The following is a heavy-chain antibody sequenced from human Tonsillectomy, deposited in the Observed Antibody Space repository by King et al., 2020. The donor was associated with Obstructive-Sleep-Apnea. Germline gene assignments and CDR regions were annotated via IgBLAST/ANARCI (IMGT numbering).Heavy chain of an antibody. CDR1: GGSISSGGYS. Sequence: QLQESGSGLVKPSQTLSLTCAVSGGSISSGGYSWSWIRQPPGKGLEWIGYIYHSGSTYYNPSLKSRVTISVDRSKNQFSLKLSSVTAADTAVYYCARGSLATSYYGMDVWGQGTTVTVSS. D-gene: IGHD1-26*01. J-gene: IGHJ6*02. CDR2: IYHSGST. V-gene: IGHV4-30-2*01. CDR3: ARGSLATSYYGMDV.